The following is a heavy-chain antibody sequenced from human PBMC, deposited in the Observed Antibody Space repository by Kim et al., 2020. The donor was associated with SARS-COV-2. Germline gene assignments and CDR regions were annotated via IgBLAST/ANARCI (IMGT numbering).Heavy chain of an antibody. CDR2: IHHTGTT. CDR1: SASFRENY. J-gene: IGHJ4*02. CDR3: VSKRADSSGFIDS. Sequence: SETLSLTCSVASASFRENYWSWIRQPPGRGLEWIGYIHHTGTTNYNPSRKSRVAISVDSSKNQFSLNLNSMTTADTAVYFCVSKRADSSGFIDSWGQGTLVTISS. V-gene: IGHV4-59*03. D-gene: IGHD3-22*01.